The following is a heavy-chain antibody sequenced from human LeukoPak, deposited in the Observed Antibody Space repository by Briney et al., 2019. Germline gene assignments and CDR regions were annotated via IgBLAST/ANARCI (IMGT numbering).Heavy chain of an antibody. Sequence: ASVRVSCKASGYTFTSYYMHWVRQAPGQGLEWMGIINPSGGSTSYAQTFQGRVTMTRDMSTSTVYMELSSLRSEDTAVYYCAGDGIAAAGTDYWGQGTLVTVSS. CDR3: AGDGIAAAGTDY. CDR2: INPSGGST. V-gene: IGHV1-46*01. D-gene: IGHD6-13*01. J-gene: IGHJ4*02. CDR1: GYTFTSYY.